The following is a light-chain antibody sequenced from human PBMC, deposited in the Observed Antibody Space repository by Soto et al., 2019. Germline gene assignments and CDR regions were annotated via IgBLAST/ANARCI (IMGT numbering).Light chain of an antibody. CDR2: EVV. CDR3: QSYDSGLSGHGV. J-gene: IGLJ3*02. V-gene: IGLV2-8*01. CDR1: KSDIGVYDF. Sequence: QSALTQPPSASGSPGQSVTISCTGTKSDIGVYDFVSWYQHHPGKAPRLIIYEVVQRPSGVPDRFSGSKSGNTASLTVSGLQAADEADYYCQSYDSGLSGHGVFGGGTQLTVL.